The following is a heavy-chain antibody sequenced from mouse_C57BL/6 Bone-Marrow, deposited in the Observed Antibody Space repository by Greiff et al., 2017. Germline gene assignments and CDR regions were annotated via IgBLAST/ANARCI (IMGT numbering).Heavy chain of an antibody. J-gene: IGHJ2*01. V-gene: IGHV1-15*01. Sequence: VQLQQSGPELVRPGASVTLSCKASGYTFTDYEMHWVKQTPVHGLEWIGAIDPETGGTAYNQKFKGKAILTADKSSSTAYMEHRSLTAEDSAVCYCARQGRCGSSQYFCDYWGQGTALAVSS. D-gene: IGHD1-1*01. CDR1: GYTFTDYE. CDR2: IDPETGGT. CDR3: ARQGRCGSSQYFCDY.